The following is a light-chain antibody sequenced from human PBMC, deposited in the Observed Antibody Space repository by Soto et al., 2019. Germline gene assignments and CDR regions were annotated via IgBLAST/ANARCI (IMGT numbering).Light chain of an antibody. V-gene: IGKV3-20*01. CDR1: QSVSSSY. J-gene: IGKJ2*01. CDR3: QQYGSSLYT. CDR2: GAS. Sequence: EIVLTQSPGTLSLSPGERATLSCRASQSVSSSYLAWYQQKPGQAPRLLIYGASSRATGIPDRFSGSGSGTDFTITISRLEPEDCAVYYCQQYGSSLYTFGQGTKLETK.